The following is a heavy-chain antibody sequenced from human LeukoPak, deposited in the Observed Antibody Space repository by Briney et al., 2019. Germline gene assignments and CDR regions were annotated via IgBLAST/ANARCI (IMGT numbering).Heavy chain of an antibody. CDR2: ISWTSGNI. J-gene: IGHJ5*02. Sequence: PGGSLRLSCAASGFKFDDHAMHWVRQAPGKGLEWVSTISWTSGNILYADSVKGRFTISRDNAKKSLYLQMNSLRAEDTAVYYCAKGPLYDSTGYYNWFDPWGQGTLVTVSS. CDR3: AKGPLYDSTGYYNWFDP. CDR1: GFKFDDHA. D-gene: IGHD3-22*01. V-gene: IGHV3-9*01.